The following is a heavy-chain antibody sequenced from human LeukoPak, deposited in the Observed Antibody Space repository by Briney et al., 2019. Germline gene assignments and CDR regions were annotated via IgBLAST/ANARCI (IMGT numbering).Heavy chain of an antibody. V-gene: IGHV1-69*04. J-gene: IGHJ6*02. Sequence: SLKVSCKTSGGTFSTSAITWVRQAPGQGLEWMGRIIPVLNITTYAQRFQGRVTFTADTSTSTVYMELSSLRSEETAVYYRARDQGLTAPPPYGLDVWGQGTTVIVSS. D-gene: IGHD5-18*01. CDR1: GGTFSTSA. CDR2: IIPVLNIT. CDR3: ARDQGLTAPPPYGLDV.